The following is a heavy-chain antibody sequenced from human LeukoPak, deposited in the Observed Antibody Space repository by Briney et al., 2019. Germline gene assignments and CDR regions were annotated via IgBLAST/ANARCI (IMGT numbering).Heavy chain of an antibody. V-gene: IGHV3-23*01. CDR1: GFTFSSYA. J-gene: IGHJ4*02. CDR3: AKVLDSSYWYGGGDFDY. Sequence: PGGSLRLSCAASGFTFSSYAMSWVRQAPGKGLEWVSGISGTGSGTFYADSVKGRFTISRDNSKKTLYLQMNTLRAEDTAVYYCAKVLDSSYWYGGGDFDYWGQGTLVTVSS. CDR2: ISGTGSGT. D-gene: IGHD6-13*01.